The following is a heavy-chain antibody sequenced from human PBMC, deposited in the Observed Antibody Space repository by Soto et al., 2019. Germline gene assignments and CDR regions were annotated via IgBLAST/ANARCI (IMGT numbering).Heavy chain of an antibody. V-gene: IGHV4-31*03. CDR2: IYYSGST. CDR3: ARAGHYGETFDY. D-gene: IGHD4-17*01. CDR1: GGSISSGGYY. Sequence: TSETLSLTCPVSGGSISSGGYYWSWIRQHPGKGLEWIGYIYYSGSTYYNPSLKSRVTISVDTSKNQFSLKLSSVTAADTAVYYCARAGHYGETFDYWGQGTLVTVSS. J-gene: IGHJ4*02.